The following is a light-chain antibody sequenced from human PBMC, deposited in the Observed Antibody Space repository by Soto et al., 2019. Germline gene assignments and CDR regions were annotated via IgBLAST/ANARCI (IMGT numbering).Light chain of an antibody. CDR2: AAS. Sequence: DLQMTQSPSSLSAPVGDRVTITCRASQSISRYLNWYQQKAGKAPKLPIYAASSLQSGVPSRFSGRGSGAEFALTISRLQPDDLAAYYCQQSYRPLTVGGGPEVVI. CDR3: QQSYRPLT. V-gene: IGKV1-39*01. CDR1: QSISRY. J-gene: IGKJ4*01.